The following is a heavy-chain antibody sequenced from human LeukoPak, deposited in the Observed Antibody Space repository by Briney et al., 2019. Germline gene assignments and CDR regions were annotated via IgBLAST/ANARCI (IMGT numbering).Heavy chain of an antibody. J-gene: IGHJ4*02. CDR1: GGSFSGYY. CDR3: ARGYQLLPFDY. CDR2: ISHSGST. D-gene: IGHD2-2*01. Sequence: SETLSLTCAVYGGSFSGYYWSWIRQPPGKGLEWIGEISHSGSTNYNPSLKSRVTISVDTSKNQFSLKLSSVTAADTAVYYCARGYQLLPFDYWGQGTLVTVSS. V-gene: IGHV4-34*01.